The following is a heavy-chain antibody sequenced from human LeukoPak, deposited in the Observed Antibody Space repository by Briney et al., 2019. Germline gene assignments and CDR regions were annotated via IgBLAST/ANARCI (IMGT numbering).Heavy chain of an antibody. V-gene: IGHV3-7*01. CDR3: ARERNYDFWSGYAYYYMDV. CDR1: GFTFSSYW. Sequence: GGSLRLSCAASGFTFSSYWMSWVRQAPGKGLEWVANIKQDGSEKYYVDSVKGRFTISRDNAKNSLYLQINSLRAEDTAVYYYARERNYDFWSGYAYYYMDVWGKGTTVTVSS. D-gene: IGHD3-3*01. CDR2: IKQDGSEK. J-gene: IGHJ6*03.